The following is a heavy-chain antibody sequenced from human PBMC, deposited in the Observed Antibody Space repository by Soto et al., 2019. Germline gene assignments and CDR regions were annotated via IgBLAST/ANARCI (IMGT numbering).Heavy chain of an antibody. CDR3: ARAANYNSLWDYYYGMDV. Sequence: SVKVSCKASGGTFSSYAISWVRQAPGQGLEWMGGIIPIFGTANYAQKFQGRVTITADESTSTAYMELSSLRSEDTAVYYCARAANYNSLWDYYYGMDVWRQRTTVTVSS. D-gene: IGHD1-1*01. V-gene: IGHV1-69*13. CDR2: IIPIFGTA. CDR1: GGTFSSYA. J-gene: IGHJ6*02.